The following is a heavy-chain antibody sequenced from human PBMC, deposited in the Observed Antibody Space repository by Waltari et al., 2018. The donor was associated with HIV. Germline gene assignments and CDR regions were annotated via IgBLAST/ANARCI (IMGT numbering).Heavy chain of an antibody. D-gene: IGHD6-19*01. Sequence: QVQLQESGPGLVTPSQTLSLTCTVSGDSMKSGDYFWPWIRQHPGRDLGWMGYVHYTGSTYYNPALEGRVIISVETSKNHFSLKLKSVTAADTAVYYCARLVSSGWPYYMDQWGPGTLVTVPS. V-gene: IGHV4-31*03. CDR1: GDSMKSGDYF. CDR2: VHYTGST. J-gene: IGHJ4*02. CDR3: ARLVSSGWPYYMDQ.